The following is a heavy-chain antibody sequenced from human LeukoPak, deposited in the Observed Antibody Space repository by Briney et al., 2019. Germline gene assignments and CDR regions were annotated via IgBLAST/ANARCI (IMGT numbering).Heavy chain of an antibody. J-gene: IGHJ6*02. V-gene: IGHV4-31*03. Sequence: SETLSLTCTVSGCSISRGGYYWSWIRQHPGKGLEWIGYIYYSGSTYYNTSLKSRATISVDTSKNQFTLKLSSVTAADTAVYYCARDGGYCSSTSCYTPGYYYGMDVWGQGTTVTVSS. D-gene: IGHD2-2*02. CDR2: IYYSGST. CDR1: GCSISRGGYY. CDR3: ARDGGYCSSTSCYTPGYYYGMDV.